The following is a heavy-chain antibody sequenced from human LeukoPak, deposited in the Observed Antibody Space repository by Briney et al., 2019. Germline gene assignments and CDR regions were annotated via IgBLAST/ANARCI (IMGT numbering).Heavy chain of an antibody. J-gene: IGHJ5*02. V-gene: IGHV4-39*01. CDR1: GGSISSSSYY. CDR2: IYYSGST. CDR3: ARQRDQLLSPVDP. Sequence: SETLSLTCNVSGGSISSSSYYWAWLRQPPGKGLEWIGSIYYSGSTYYNASLKSRVTISVDTSKNQFSLKLNSVTAADTAVYYCARQRDQLLSPVDPWGQGTLVTVSS. D-gene: IGHD2-2*01.